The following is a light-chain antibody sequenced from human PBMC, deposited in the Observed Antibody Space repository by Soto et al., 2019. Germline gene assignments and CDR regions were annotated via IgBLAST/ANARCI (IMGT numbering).Light chain of an antibody. V-gene: IGKV2-24*01. CDR3: LQGTLWWT. J-gene: IGKJ1*01. CDR1: ESLVDRNGNTY. Sequence: DIVMTQTPLSLSVTLGQPAAISCRSSESLVDRNGNTYLSWYHQRPGQPPRLLIHRVSNRFSGVPERFSDSGAGTDFTLEISRAEAEDVGIYYCLQGTLWWTFGQGTKVEI. CDR2: RVS.